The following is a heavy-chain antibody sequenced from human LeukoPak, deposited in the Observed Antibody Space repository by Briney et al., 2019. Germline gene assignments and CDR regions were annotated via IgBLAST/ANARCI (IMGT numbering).Heavy chain of an antibody. Sequence: PSQTLSLTCTVSGGSISSGSYYWSWIRQPAGKGLEWIGRIYTSGSTNYNPSLKSRVTISVDTSKDQFSLKLSSVTAADTAVYYCAIAARYYYYYYMDVWGKGTTVTVSS. V-gene: IGHV4-61*02. J-gene: IGHJ6*03. CDR3: AIAARYYYYYYMDV. D-gene: IGHD6-6*01. CDR2: IYTSGST. CDR1: GGSISSGSYY.